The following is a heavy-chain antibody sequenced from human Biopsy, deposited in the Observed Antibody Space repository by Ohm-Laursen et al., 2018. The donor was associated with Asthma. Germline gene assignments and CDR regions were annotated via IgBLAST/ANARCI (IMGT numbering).Heavy chain of an antibody. D-gene: IGHD3-9*01. Sequence: ATVKISCKASGYNFISFAIHWVRQAPGQRLEWIGWVNTGNGDTKYSQKFQGRVTITRDTSASTAYMELRSLRSEDTATYYCARTYYDFLTGQVKDVFGVWGQGTMVTVSS. V-gene: IGHV1-3*04. CDR1: GYNFISFA. CDR2: VNTGNGDT. CDR3: ARTYYDFLTGQVKDVFGV. J-gene: IGHJ3*01.